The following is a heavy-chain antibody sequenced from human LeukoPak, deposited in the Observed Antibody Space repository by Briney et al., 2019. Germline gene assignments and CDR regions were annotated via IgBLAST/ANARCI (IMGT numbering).Heavy chain of an antibody. CDR2: IYYSGST. V-gene: IGHV4-31*03. J-gene: IGHJ4*02. D-gene: IGHD2-2*01. CDR1: GGPISSGGYY. CDR3: ARGGGVVPAATFDY. Sequence: PSETLSLTRTVSGGPISSGGYYWSWIRQHPGKGLEWIGYIYYSGSTYYNPSLKSRVTISVDTSKNQFSLKLSSVTAADTAVYYCARGGGVVPAATFDYWGQGTLVTVSS.